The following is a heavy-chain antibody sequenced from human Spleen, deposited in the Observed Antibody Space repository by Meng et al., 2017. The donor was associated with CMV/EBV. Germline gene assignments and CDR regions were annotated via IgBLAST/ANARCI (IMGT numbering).Heavy chain of an antibody. V-gene: IGHV1-46*01. D-gene: IGHD2-2*02. Sequence: KAYGYTFTSYYMHWGRQAPGQGLEWMGIINPSGGSTSYAQKFQGRVTMTRDTSTSTVYMELSSLRSEDTAVYYCAIPRGVVPAAILSLWGQGTLVTVSS. CDR1: GYTFTSYY. CDR3: AIPRGVVPAAILSL. J-gene: IGHJ4*02. CDR2: INPSGGST.